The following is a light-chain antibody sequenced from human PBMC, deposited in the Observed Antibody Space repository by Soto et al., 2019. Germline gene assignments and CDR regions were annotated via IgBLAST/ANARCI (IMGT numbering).Light chain of an antibody. CDR2: DVS. Sequence: QSVLTQPASVSGSPGQSITISCTGTSSDVGGYNYVSWYQHHPGKAPKLMIYDVSHRPSGVSSRFSGSKSGNTASLTISGLQAEDEADYYCPSYTSSGTLFVFGGGTKLTVL. V-gene: IGLV2-14*03. CDR1: SSDVGGYNY. J-gene: IGLJ2*01. CDR3: PSYTSSGTLFV.